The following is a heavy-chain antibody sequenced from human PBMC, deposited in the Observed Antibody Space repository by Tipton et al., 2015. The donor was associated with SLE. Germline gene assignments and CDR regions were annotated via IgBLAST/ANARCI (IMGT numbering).Heavy chain of an antibody. CDR3: ARGPLNYYGSGSRYYFDY. Sequence: TLSLTCAVYGGSFSGYYWSWIRQPPGKGLEWIGYIYYSGSTNYSPSLKSRVTISVDTSKNQFSLKLSSVTAADTAVYYCARGPLNYYGSGSRYYFDYWGQGTLVTVSS. CDR2: IYYSGST. CDR1: GGSFSGYY. V-gene: IGHV4-59*01. J-gene: IGHJ4*02. D-gene: IGHD3-10*01.